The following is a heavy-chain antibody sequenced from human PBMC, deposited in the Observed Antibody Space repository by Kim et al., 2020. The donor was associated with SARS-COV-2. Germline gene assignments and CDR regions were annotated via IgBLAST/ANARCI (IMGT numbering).Heavy chain of an antibody. D-gene: IGHD2-2*01. CDR3: ARDAPGNSYFDY. J-gene: IGHJ4*02. Sequence: HYAPSLEGRITINPDTSQNKCSLQLNSVTPDDTAVYYCARDAPGNSYFDYWGQGTLVTVSS. V-gene: IGHV6-1*01.